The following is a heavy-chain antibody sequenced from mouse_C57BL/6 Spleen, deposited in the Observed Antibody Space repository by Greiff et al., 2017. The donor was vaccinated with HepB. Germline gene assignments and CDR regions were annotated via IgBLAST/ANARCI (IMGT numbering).Heavy chain of an antibody. CDR2: IDPENGDT. J-gene: IGHJ3*01. Sequence: EVKLVESGAELVRPGASVKLSCTASGFNIKDDYMHWVKQRPEQGLEWIGWIDPENGDTEYASKFQGKATITADTSSNTAYLQLSSLTSEDTAVYYCTTRPAYWGQGTLVTVSA. CDR1: GFNIKDDY. V-gene: IGHV14-4*01. CDR3: TTRPAY.